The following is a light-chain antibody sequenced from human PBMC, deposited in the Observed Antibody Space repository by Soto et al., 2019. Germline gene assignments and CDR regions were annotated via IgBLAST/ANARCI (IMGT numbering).Light chain of an antibody. V-gene: IGKV1-27*01. J-gene: IGKJ4*01. CDR1: QGISNY. CDR3: QKYNSAPLT. CDR2: AAS. Sequence: DIQMTQSPSPLSASVGDRVTITCQASQGISNYLAWYQQKPGKVPKLLIYAASTLQSGVPSRFSGSGSGTDFTLTISSLQPEDVATYYCQKYNSAPLTLGGGTKVDIK.